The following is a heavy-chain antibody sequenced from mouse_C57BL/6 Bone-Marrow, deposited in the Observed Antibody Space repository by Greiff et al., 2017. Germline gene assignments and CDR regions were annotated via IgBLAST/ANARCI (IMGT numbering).Heavy chain of an antibody. D-gene: IGHD4-1*01. J-gene: IGHJ2*01. CDR3: ARWDPYYVDY. CDR1: GFNIKHTY. V-gene: IGHV14-3*01. Sequence: VQLQQSVAELVRPGASVKLSCTASGFNIKHTYMHWVKQRHEQSLEWIGRIDTANGNTKYDPKFQGKATITADTSSNTAYLQLSSLTSEDTASYNGARWDPYYVDYWGQGTTLTVSS. CDR2: IDTANGNT.